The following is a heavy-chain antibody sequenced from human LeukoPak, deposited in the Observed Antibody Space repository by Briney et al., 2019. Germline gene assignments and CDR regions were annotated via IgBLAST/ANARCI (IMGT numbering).Heavy chain of an antibody. CDR2: IYYSGST. D-gene: IGHD1-1*01. J-gene: IGHJ4*02. CDR3: ARFGITTDYVDY. Sequence: SETLSLTCTVSGGSISSYYWSWIRQPPGKGLEWIGYIYYSGSTNYNPSLKSRVTISVDTPKNQFSLKLSSVTAADTAVYYCARFGITTDYVDYWGQGTLVTVSS. V-gene: IGHV4-59*01. CDR1: GGSISSYY.